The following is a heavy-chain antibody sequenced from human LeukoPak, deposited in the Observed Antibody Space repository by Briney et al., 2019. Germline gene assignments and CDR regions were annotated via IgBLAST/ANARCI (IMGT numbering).Heavy chain of an antibody. J-gene: IGHJ3*02. CDR3: ASVGDYEDAFDI. Sequence: GGSLRLSCAASGFTFRVYEMQWVRQAPGKGLEWVSYISGRGDTIYYADSVKGRFTISRDNSKNTLYLQMNSLRPEDTAVYYCASVGDYEDAFDIWGQGTMVTVSS. D-gene: IGHD4-17*01. V-gene: IGHV3-48*03. CDR1: GFTFRVYE. CDR2: ISGRGDTI.